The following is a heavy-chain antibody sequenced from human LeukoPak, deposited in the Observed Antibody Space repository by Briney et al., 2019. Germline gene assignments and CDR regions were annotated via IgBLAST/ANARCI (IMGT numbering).Heavy chain of an antibody. CDR2: ISYDGSNK. J-gene: IGHJ6*02. D-gene: IGHD3-9*01. CDR1: VFTFSSYA. V-gene: IGHV3-30-3*01. CDR3: ARDFQKSSIFPYYGMDV. Sequence: GGSLRLSCAASVFTFSSYAMHWVRQAPGKGLEWVAVISYDGSNKYYADSVKGRFTISRDNSKNTLYLQMNSLRAEDTAVYYCARDFQKSSIFPYYGMDVWGQGTTVTVSS.